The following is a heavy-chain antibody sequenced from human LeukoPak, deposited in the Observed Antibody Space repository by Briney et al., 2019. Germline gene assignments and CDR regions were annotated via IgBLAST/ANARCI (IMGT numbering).Heavy chain of an antibody. CDR1: GFTFSSYS. CDR2: ISSSSSYI. J-gene: IGHJ4*02. V-gene: IGHV3-21*01. Sequence: GGSLRLSCAASGFTFSSYSMNWVRQAPGKGLEWVSSISSSSSYIYYADSVKGRFTISRDNAENSLYLQMNSLRAEDTAVYYCARDEYSSSWYRYWGQGTLVTVSS. D-gene: IGHD6-13*01. CDR3: ARDEYSSSWYRY.